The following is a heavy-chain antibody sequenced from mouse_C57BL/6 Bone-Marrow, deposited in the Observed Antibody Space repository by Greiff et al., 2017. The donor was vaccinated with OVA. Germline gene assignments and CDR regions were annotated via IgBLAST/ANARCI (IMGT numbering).Heavy chain of an antibody. V-gene: IGHV5-12*01. Sequence: DVMLVESGGGLVQPGGSLKLSCAASGFTFSDYYMYWVRQTPEKRLEWVAYISNGGGSTYYPDTVKGRFTISRDNAKNTLYLQMSRLKSEDTAMYDCARQGYGSPFAYWGQGTLVTVSA. D-gene: IGHD1-1*01. CDR2: ISNGGGST. J-gene: IGHJ3*01. CDR1: GFTFSDYY. CDR3: ARQGYGSPFAY.